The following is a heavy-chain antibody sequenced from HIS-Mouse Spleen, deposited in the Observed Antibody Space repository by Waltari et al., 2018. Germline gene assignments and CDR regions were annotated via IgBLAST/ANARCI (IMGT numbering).Heavy chain of an antibody. CDR3: ARGGIAARPKAFDI. J-gene: IGHJ3*02. D-gene: IGHD6-6*01. CDR1: GFTFSSYA. Sequence: QVQLVESGGGVVQPGRSLRLSCAASGFTFSSYAMHWVRQAPGKGLEVVEVISDDGSNKYYADSVKGRFTISRDNSKNTLYLQMNSLRAEDTAVYYCARGGIAARPKAFDIWGQGTMVTVSS. CDR2: ISDDGSNK. V-gene: IGHV3-30*04.